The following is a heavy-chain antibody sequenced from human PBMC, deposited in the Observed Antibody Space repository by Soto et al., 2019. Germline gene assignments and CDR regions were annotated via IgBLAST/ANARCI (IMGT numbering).Heavy chain of an antibody. J-gene: IGHJ5*02. D-gene: IGHD3-10*01. CDR3: AIDQMLWFGELYSWFDP. CDR1: GHTFTSYG. Sequence: VASVKVSCKASGHTFTSYGIGWVRQAPGQGLEWMGWISAYNGNTNYAQKLQGRVTMTTDTSTSTAYMELRSLRSDDTAVYYCAIDQMLWFGELYSWFDPWGQGALVTVSS. V-gene: IGHV1-18*01. CDR2: ISAYNGNT.